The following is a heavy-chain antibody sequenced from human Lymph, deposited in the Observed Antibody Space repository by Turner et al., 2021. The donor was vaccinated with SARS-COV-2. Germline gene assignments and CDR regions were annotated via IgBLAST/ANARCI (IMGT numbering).Heavy chain of an antibody. CDR2: ISSSSSYI. D-gene: IGHD3-3*02. Sequence: EVQLVGSGGGLVKPGGSLRLSCAASEFTFSSYSMNWVRQAPGKGLEWVSSISSSSSYIYYADSVKGRFTISRDNAKNSLYLQMNSLRAEDTAVYYCARDLAPYYFYGMDVWGQGTTVTVSS. CDR3: ARDLAPYYFYGMDV. J-gene: IGHJ6*02. V-gene: IGHV3-21*01. CDR1: EFTFSSYS.